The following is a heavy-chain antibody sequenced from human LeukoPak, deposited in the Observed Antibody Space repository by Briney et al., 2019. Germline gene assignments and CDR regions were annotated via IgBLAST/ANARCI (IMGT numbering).Heavy chain of an antibody. CDR2: IIPIFGTA. D-gene: IGHD5-24*01. J-gene: IGHJ5*02. V-gene: IGHV1-69*01. Sequence: SVKVSCKASGGTFSSYAISWVRQAPGQGLEWMGGIIPIFGTANYAQKFQGRVTITADESTSTAYMELSSLRSEDTAVYYCARHEGDGYNSLGWFDPWGQGTLVTVSS. CDR1: GGTFSSYA. CDR3: ARHEGDGYNSLGWFDP.